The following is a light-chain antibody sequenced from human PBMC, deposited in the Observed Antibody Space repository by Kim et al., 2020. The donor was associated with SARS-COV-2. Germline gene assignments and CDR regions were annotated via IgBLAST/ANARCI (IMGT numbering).Light chain of an antibody. CDR2: GAS. V-gene: IGKV3-20*01. J-gene: IGKJ2*01. Sequence: PGERAPLSCRASQSVISNYFAWYQQKPGQAPRLLVYGASTRPAGIPDRFTGSGSGTDFTLTINRLEPEDFAVYYCQQYGSSPYTFGQGTKLEI. CDR1: QSVISNY. CDR3: QQYGSSPYT.